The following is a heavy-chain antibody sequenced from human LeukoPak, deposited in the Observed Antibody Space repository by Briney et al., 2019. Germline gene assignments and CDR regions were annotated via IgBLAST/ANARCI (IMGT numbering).Heavy chain of an antibody. Sequence: GGSLRLSCAASGFTISSYGMSWVRQAPGKGLEWVSSISVSGGTIYYADSVKGRFTISRDNSKKQLYLQMNSLRAEDTAVYYCAREVVTASCFDYWGQGTLVTVSS. CDR3: AREVVTASCFDY. CDR1: GFTISSYG. D-gene: IGHD2-21*02. J-gene: IGHJ4*02. CDR2: ISVSGGTI. V-gene: IGHV3-23*01.